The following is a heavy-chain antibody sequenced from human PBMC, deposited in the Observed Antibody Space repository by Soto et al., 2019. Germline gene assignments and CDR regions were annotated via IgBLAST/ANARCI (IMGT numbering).Heavy chain of an antibody. CDR2: IYAAGST. CDR3: ARKAGPTQFYYDS. D-gene: IGHD4-4*01. Sequence: GGSLRLSCAASGFTVSRHYISWVRQAPGKGLEWVSVIYAAGSTYYADSVRGRFTISRDNSKNIVYLQMDSLRAEDTAVYYCARKAGPTQFYYDSWGQGIRVTVSS. V-gene: IGHV3-53*01. J-gene: IGHJ4*02. CDR1: GFTVSRHY.